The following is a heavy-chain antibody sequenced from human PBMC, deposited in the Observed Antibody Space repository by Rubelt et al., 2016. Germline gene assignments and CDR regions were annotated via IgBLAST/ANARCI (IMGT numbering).Heavy chain of an antibody. CDR1: AFSFTSYW. Sequence: EVQLVESGGGLVQPGGSLRLSCTASAFSFTSYWMAWVRQAPGKGLEWVATIKPDGSEQYYVDSVKGRFAISRDNAKNSLFLQMNSLRIEDTARYYCATDLNWENYWGQGTLVTVSS. V-gene: IGHV3-7*04. D-gene: IGHD7-27*01. J-gene: IGHJ4*02. CDR3: ATDLNWENY. CDR2: IKPDGSEQ.